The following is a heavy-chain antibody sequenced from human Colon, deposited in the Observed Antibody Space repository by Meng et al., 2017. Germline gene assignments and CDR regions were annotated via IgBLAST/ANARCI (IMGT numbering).Heavy chain of an antibody. D-gene: IGHD1-20*01. CDR1: GYTFTSYA. CDR3: ARCIAGYYYYYYGMDV. Sequence: SVNVSCKASGYTFTSYAMHWVRQAPGQRLDWMGWINAGNGNTKYSQPFQGRVTITRDTSASTAYMELSSLRSEDTAVYYCARCIAGYYYYYYGMDVWGQVTTVTVSS. V-gene: IGHV1-3*01. J-gene: IGHJ6*02. CDR2: INAGNGNT.